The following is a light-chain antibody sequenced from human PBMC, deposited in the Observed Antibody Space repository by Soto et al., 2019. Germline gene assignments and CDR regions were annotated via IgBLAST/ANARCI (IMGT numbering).Light chain of an antibody. J-gene: IGKJ1*01. CDR3: QKYYTASET. Sequence: DIQMTQSPSSLSASVGDRVTITCRASQVIGNYLAWYQQKPGQVPKNIIYDASTLQSGFPSRFSGSGSGTSFTLTIISLQPEDVATYYCQKYYTASETFGQGTKVAIK. CDR2: DAS. CDR1: QVIGNY. V-gene: IGKV1-27*01.